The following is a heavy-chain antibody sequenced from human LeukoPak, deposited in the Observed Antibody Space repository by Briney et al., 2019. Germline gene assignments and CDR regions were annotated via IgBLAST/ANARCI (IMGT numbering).Heavy chain of an antibody. V-gene: IGHV7-4-1*02. Sequence: ASVKVSCKASGYTFTGYYMHWVRQAPGQGLEWMGWINTNTGNPTYAQGFTGRFVFSLDTSVSTAYLQISSLKAEDTAVYYCARDLHFSYYYYYYMDVWGKGTTVTVSS. CDR1: GYTFTGYY. J-gene: IGHJ6*03. CDR3: ARDLHFSYYYYYYMDV. D-gene: IGHD3-3*02. CDR2: INTNTGNP.